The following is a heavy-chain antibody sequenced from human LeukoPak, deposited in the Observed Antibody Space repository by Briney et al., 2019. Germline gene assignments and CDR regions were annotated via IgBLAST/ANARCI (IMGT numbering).Heavy chain of an antibody. V-gene: IGHV3-53*01. Sequence: PGGSLRLSCAASGFTVSSSFISWVRQAPGKGLEWVSVIYSGGTTYYADSVRGRFTISRDNSKNTLYLQMNSLKTEDTAVYYCTREVLLRAHGGNWFDPWGQGTLVTVSS. CDR2: IYSGGTT. J-gene: IGHJ5*02. CDR3: TREVLLRAHGGNWFDP. D-gene: IGHD3-9*01. CDR1: GFTVSSSF.